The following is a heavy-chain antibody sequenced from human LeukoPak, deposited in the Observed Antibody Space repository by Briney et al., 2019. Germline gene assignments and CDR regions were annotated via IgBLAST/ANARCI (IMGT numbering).Heavy chain of an antibody. CDR3: ARVLWDSSGYYLINWFDP. Sequence: SETLSLTCTVSGGSISSYYWSWIRQPPGKGLEWIGYIYYSGSTNYNPSLKSRVTISVDTSKNQFSLKLSSVTAADTAVYYCARVLWDSSGYYLINWFDPWGQGTLVTVSS. CDR2: IYYSGST. J-gene: IGHJ5*02. D-gene: IGHD3-22*01. V-gene: IGHV4-59*08. CDR1: GGSISSYY.